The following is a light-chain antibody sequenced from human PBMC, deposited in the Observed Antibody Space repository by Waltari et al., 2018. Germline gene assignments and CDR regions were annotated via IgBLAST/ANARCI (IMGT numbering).Light chain of an antibody. CDR1: QSVSKY. CDR3: QKYGTLPAT. Sequence: SCRASQSVSKYLAWYQQKPGQAPRLLIYDSSTRATGIPDRFSGSGWGTDFSLTISRLEPEDFAVYYCQKYGTLPATFGQGTKVQMK. V-gene: IGKV3-20*01. CDR2: DSS. J-gene: IGKJ1*01.